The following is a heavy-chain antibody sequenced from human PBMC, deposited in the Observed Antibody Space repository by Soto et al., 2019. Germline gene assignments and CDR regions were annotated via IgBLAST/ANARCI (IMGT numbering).Heavy chain of an antibody. J-gene: IGHJ4*02. CDR3: AKDIWAPGYSYGKASIDY. D-gene: IGHD5-18*01. V-gene: IGHV3-30*18. CDR2: ISYDGSNK. Sequence: GGSLRLSCAASGFTFSSYGMHWVRQAPGKGLEWVAVISYDGSNKYYADSVKGRFTISRDNSKNTLYLQMNSLRAEDTAVYYCAKDIWAPGYSYGKASIDYWGQGTLVTVSS. CDR1: GFTFSSYG.